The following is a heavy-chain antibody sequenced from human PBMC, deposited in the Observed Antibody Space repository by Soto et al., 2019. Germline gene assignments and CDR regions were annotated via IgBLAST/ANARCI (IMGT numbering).Heavy chain of an antibody. V-gene: IGHV1-69*08. Sequence: QVQLVQSGPEVKKPGSSVKVSCKTSGGTLSSYSISWVRQAAGQGLEWVGRIITFVGKANVAQQFQGRVTITADRSTDTTYMELRRLTSDDTAVYYCARVTCGHDSGGNYMDVWGTWTTVTVSS. J-gene: IGHJ6*03. CDR1: GGTLSSYS. D-gene: IGHD5-12*01. CDR2: IITFVGKA. CDR3: ARVTCGHDSGGNYMDV.